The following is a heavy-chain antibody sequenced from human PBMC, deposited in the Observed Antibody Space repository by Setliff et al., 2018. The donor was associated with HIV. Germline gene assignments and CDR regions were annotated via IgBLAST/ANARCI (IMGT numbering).Heavy chain of an antibody. D-gene: IGHD5-12*01. CDR3: AREEMSMWLPEYFFDF. V-gene: IGHV1-18*01. J-gene: IGHJ4*02. Sequence: VSCKASGYTFISYGVSWVRQAPGQGLEWMGWISVKNGNTNYAQKFQGRVTMTTDTSTSTTYMELSSLRSEDTAVYYCAREEMSMWLPEYFFDFWGQGTLVTVSS. CDR2: ISVKNGNT. CDR1: GYTFISYG.